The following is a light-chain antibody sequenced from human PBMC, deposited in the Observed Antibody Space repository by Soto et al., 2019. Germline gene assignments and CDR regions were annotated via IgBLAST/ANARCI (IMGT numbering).Light chain of an antibody. Sequence: EVVLTQSAGTLSLSPGERATLCCRASQSVGANYLAWYQQKRAQAPRLLIYGASSRATGIPDRFSGSGSGTDFTLTISRLEPEDFSGYYCHQYGTAPLTFGPGTKVDIK. J-gene: IGKJ3*01. CDR3: HQYGTAPLT. CDR2: GAS. V-gene: IGKV3-20*01. CDR1: QSVGANY.